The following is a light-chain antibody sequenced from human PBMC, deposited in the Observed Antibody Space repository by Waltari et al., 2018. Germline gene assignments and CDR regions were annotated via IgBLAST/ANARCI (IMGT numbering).Light chain of an antibody. J-gene: IGLJ1*01. CDR1: SSDFVAYNY. CDR2: DFT. CDR3: SSYTGSTNNLYV. Sequence: QSALTQPPSASGSPGQSVAISCTGTSSDFVAYNYVSWYQQHPGKAPKLIIYDFTKRPSGVPDRFAGSKSGNTASLTVSGLQADDEADYHCSSYTGSTNNLYVFGTGTKVTVL. V-gene: IGLV2-8*01.